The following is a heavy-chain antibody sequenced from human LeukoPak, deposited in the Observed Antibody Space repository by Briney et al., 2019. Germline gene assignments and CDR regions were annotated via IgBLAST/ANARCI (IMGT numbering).Heavy chain of an antibody. D-gene: IGHD3-10*01. CDR3: ARGRGWVWFDP. Sequence: SETLSLTCTVSGGPISSYYWSWIRRPAGKGLEWTGRIYTSGSTNYNPSLKSRVTISVDTSKNQFSLKLSSVTAADTAVYYCARGRGWVWFDPWGQGTLVTVSS. J-gene: IGHJ5*02. CDR1: GGPISSYY. V-gene: IGHV4-4*07. CDR2: IYTSGST.